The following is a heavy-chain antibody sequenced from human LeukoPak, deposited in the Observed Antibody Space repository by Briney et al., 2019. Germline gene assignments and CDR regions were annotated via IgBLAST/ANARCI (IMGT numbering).Heavy chain of an antibody. CDR2: ISYDGSNK. J-gene: IGHJ4*02. D-gene: IGHD3-10*01. Sequence: GGSLRLSCAASGFTVSSNYMSWVRQAPGKGLEWVAVISYDGSNKYYADSVKGRFTISRDNSKNTLYLQMNSLRAEDTAVYYCAKEFTSLRKALWFGELFTDYWGQGTLVTVSS. V-gene: IGHV3-30*18. CDR3: AKEFTSLRKALWFGELFTDY. CDR1: GFTVSSNY.